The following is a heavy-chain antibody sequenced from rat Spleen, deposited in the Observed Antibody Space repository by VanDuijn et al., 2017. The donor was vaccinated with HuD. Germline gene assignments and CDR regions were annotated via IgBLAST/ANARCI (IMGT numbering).Heavy chain of an antibody. CDR2: WSNGGT. Sequence: WSNGGTDYNSAIKSRLSISRDTSKIQVLLKMNSLQTEDTAMYFCARGGGGYFFDYWGQGVMVTVSS. J-gene: IGHJ2*01. V-gene: IGHV2-47*01. CDR3: ARGGGGYFFDY. D-gene: IGHD1-11*01.